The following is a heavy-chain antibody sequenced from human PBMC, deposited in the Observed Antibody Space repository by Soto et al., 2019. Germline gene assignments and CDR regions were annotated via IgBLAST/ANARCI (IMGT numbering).Heavy chain of an antibody. CDR2: IIPIFGTA. J-gene: IGHJ6*02. CDR3: ARRVSAGMDYYYGMDV. Sequence: GASVKVSCKASGGTFSSYAISWVRQAPGQGLEWMGGIIPIFGTANYAQKFQGRVTITADKSTSTAYMELSSLRSEDTAVYYCARRVSAGMDYYYGMDVWGQGTTVTVSS. D-gene: IGHD2-2*01. CDR1: GGTFSSYA. V-gene: IGHV1-69*06.